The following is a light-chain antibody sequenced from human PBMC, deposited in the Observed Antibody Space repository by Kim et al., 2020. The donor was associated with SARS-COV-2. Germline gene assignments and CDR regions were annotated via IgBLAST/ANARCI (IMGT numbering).Light chain of an antibody. V-gene: IGLV3-1*01. CDR3: QAWDSSTHNYV. CDR1: KLGDKY. Sequence: SYELTQPPSVSVSPGQTASITCSGYKLGDKYVSWYQQKPGQSPVVVIYQDTQRPPGIPERFSGSNSGNTATLTISGTQAREEADYYCQAWDSSTHNYVFG. CDR2: QDT. J-gene: IGLJ1*01.